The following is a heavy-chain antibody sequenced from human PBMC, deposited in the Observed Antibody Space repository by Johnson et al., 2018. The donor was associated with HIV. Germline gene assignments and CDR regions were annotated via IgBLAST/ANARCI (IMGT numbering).Heavy chain of an antibody. CDR3: AREGVSGSYYDAFDL. CDR2: IWYDGSNN. D-gene: IGHD1-26*01. Sequence: QVQLVESGGGLVQPGGSLRLSCAASGFTFSSYWMSWVRQAPGKGLEWVAVIWYDGSNNYYADSVKGRFTISRDNSKNTLYLQMNSLRAEDTAVYYCAREGVSGSYYDAFDLWGQGTMVTVSS. J-gene: IGHJ3*01. V-gene: IGHV3-33*08. CDR1: GFTFSSYW.